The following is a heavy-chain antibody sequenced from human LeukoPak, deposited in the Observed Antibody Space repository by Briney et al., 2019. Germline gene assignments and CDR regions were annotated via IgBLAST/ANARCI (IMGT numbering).Heavy chain of an antibody. V-gene: IGHV3-53*01. J-gene: IGHJ4*02. Sequence: GGSLRLSYAASGFTVSSNYMSWVRQAPGKGLEWVSVIYSGGSTYYADSVKGRFTISRDNAKKSLYLQLNSLRVEDTAVYYCARWGLGPSFDCWGQGTRVTVSS. CDR3: ARWGLGPSFDC. CDR2: IYSGGST. CDR1: GFTVSSNY. D-gene: IGHD1-26*01.